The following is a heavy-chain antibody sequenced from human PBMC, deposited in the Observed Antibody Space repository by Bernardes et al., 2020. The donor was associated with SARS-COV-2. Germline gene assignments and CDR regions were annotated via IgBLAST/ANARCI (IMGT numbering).Heavy chain of an antibody. CDR2: INSDGSST. V-gene: IGHV3-74*01. J-gene: IGHJ6*01. CDR1: GFTLSFYW. D-gene: IGHD3-22*01. Sequence: GGSLRLSCAASGFTLSFYWIHWVRQAPGKGLVWVSRINSDGSSTTYADSVEGRFTISRDNAKNTLYLEMSSLRAEDTAVYYCTRDHHYYDSSDHLYYYGMDVWGQGTPVTVSS. CDR3: TRDHHYYDSSDHLYYYGMDV.